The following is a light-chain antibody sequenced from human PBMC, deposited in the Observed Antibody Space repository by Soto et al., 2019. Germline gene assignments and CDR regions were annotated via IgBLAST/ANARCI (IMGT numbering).Light chain of an antibody. CDR2: DAS. Sequence: IVLTHSPVTLALSPGESAVLSCRASQSVSTSLAWYQHKPGQAPRLFIYDASKRVPGIPARCTGSGSGTDFTLTISSLEPEDIAVYYCQVRDVWPSFGQGTKVEIK. CDR3: QVRDVWPS. J-gene: IGKJ1*01. V-gene: IGKV3-11*01. CDR1: QSVSTS.